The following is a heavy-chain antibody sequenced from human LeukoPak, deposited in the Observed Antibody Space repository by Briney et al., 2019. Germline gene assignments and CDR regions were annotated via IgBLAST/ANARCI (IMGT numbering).Heavy chain of an antibody. CDR1: GFTLSSYW. V-gene: IGHV3-7*01. Sequence: GGSLRLSCAASGFTLSSYWMSWVRQAPGKGLEWVANIKYDGSEKDYVDSVKGRFTTSRDNAKNSLYLQVNSLRAEDTAVYYCARDIAPAGLFFDYWGQGTLVTVSS. D-gene: IGHD6-13*01. CDR3: ARDIAPAGLFFDY. J-gene: IGHJ4*02. CDR2: IKYDGSEK.